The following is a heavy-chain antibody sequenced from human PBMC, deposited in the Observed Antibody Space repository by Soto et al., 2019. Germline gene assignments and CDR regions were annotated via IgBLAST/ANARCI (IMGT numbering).Heavy chain of an antibody. CDR2: IIPLLGTV. J-gene: IGHJ6*02. CDR1: EGTFSSYS. CDR3: ARDPVDLFGYMDV. Sequence: QEELVQSGAEMKKPGSSVNVSCKASEGTFSSYSITWVRQAPGQRLEWMGEIIPLLGTVNYAQKFQGRVTITGDRSTSTVYMGPSSLRSDDTAVYYCARDPVDLFGYMDVWGPGTKVTVSS. V-gene: IGHV1-69*06. D-gene: IGHD6-25*01.